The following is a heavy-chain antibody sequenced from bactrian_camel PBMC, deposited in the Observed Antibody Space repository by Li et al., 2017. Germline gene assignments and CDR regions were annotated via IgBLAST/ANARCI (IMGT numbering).Heavy chain of an antibody. Sequence: HVQLVESGGVSVQAGQSVTLSCVNEGWSKYCMGWFRQAPGQAREGVACIALDGRTGYTDSVKGRFTISKDPAKKALVLQMDSLKPEDTAMYYCVATMGRCDGRWSVASTFDSWGKGTQVTVS. D-gene: IGHD3*01. CDR1: GWSKYC. V-gene: IGHV3S53*01. CDR3: VATMGRCDGRWSVASTFDS. CDR2: IALDGRT. J-gene: IGHJ4*01.